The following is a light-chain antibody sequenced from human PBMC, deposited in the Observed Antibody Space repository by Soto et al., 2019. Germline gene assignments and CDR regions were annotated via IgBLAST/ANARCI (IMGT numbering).Light chain of an antibody. V-gene: IGLV2-14*02. CDR1: ISDVGSYNL. J-gene: IGLJ1*01. CDR2: ERG. CDR3: SSYTSSSTLV. Sequence: QSALTQPASVSGSPGQSITISCTGTISDVGSYNLVSWYQHHPGKAPKLMIYERGRRPSGVSNRFSGSKSGNTASLTISGLQAEDEADYYCSSYTSSSTLVFGTGTKVTVL.